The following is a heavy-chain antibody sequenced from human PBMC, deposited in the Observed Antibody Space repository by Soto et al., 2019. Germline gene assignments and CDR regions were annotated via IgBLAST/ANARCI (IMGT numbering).Heavy chain of an antibody. CDR3: AKETITYYYSRGYQPCDY. D-gene: IGHD3-22*01. V-gene: IGHV3-23*01. J-gene: IGHJ4*02. CDR1: GFTFSSYA. Sequence: PGGSLRLSCAASGFTFSSYAMSWVRQAPGKGLEWVSAIGGRSGNTYYADSVKGRFTISRDNSKNTLYLQMNSLRAEDTAVYYCAKETITYYYSRGYQPCDYWGQGTLVTVSS. CDR2: IGGRSGNT.